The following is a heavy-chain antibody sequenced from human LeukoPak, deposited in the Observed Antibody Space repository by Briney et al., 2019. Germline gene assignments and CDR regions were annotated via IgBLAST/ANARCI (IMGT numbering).Heavy chain of an antibody. J-gene: IGHJ5*02. V-gene: IGHV4-34*01. CDR3: ARAHYYDSSGRNWFDP. Sequence: SETLSLTCAVYGGSFSGYYWRWLRQPPGKGLEWIGEINHSGSPNYNPSLKSRVTISVDTSKHQFSLKLSSVTAADTAVYYCARAHYYDSSGRNWFDPWGQGTLVTVSS. CDR2: INHSGSP. CDR1: GGSFSGYY. D-gene: IGHD3-22*01.